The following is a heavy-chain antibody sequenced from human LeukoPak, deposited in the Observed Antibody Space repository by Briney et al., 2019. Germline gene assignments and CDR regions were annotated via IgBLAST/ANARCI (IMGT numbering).Heavy chain of an antibody. Sequence: ASVKVSCKASGYTFTGYYMHWVRQAPGQGLEWMGWINPNSGGTNYAQKFQGRVTMTRDTTISTAYMELRSLRSDDTAVYYCARDKDPTVFDSWGQGTLVTVSS. V-gene: IGHV1-2*02. CDR3: ARDKDPTVFDS. J-gene: IGHJ4*02. CDR2: INPNSGGT. CDR1: GYTFTGYY.